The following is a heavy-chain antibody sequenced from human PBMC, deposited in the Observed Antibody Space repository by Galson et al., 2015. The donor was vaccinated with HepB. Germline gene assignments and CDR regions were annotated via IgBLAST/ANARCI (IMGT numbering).Heavy chain of an antibody. CDR3: ARVHRDERGRRFDY. CDR2: INWNGGST. V-gene: IGHV3-20*04. CDR1: RFTFDDYG. D-gene: IGHD3-16*01. Sequence: SLRLSCAASRFTFDDYGMSWVRQAPGKGLEWVSGINWNGGSTGYADSVKGRFTISRDNAKNSLYLQMNSLRAEDTALYYCARVHRDERGRRFDYWGQGTLVTVSS. J-gene: IGHJ4*02.